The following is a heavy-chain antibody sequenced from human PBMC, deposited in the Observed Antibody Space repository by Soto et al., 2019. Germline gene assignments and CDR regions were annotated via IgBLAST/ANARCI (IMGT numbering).Heavy chain of an antibody. Sequence: DVQLVESGGGLIQPGASLRLSCAAFGLTISGKKYVAWVRQAPGKGLEWVSALYDVDGSFYADSVKGRFPTSSDSSKTTVYLQMNDLRPDDTAVYYCATWHEREHAYDVWGQGTTVTVSS. V-gene: IGHV3-53*01. CDR3: ATWHEREHAYDV. J-gene: IGHJ3*01. CDR2: LYDVDGS. CDR1: GLTISGKKY. D-gene: IGHD1-1*01.